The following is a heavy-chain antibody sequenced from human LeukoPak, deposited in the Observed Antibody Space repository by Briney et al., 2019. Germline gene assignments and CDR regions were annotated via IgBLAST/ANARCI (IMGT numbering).Heavy chain of an antibody. CDR1: GFTFSNAW. J-gene: IGHJ4*02. CDR2: IKSKTDGGTT. V-gene: IGHV3-15*01. CDR3: TTDLTMARGVIVYFDY. D-gene: IGHD3-10*01. Sequence: GGSLRLSCAASGFTFSNAWMSWVRQAPGKGLEWVGRIKSKTDGGTTDYAAPVKGRFTISRDDSKNTLYLQMNSLKTEDTAVYYCTTDLTMARGVIVYFDYWGQGTLVTVSS.